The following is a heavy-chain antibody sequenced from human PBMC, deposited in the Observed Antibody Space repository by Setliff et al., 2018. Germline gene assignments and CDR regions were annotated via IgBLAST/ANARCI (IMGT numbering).Heavy chain of an antibody. D-gene: IGHD2-2*01. CDR3: VRAPPTVVIPPGRAFFDP. Sequence: ASVKVSCKISGGPFRSYAINWVRQAPGQGLEWMGGIIPIFDRTNYAQKFQGRLTISADESTTTAYLDLTSLRSEDTAVYYCVRAPPTVVIPPGRAFFDPWGQGTLVTVSS. CDR2: IIPIFDRT. CDR1: GGPFRSYA. V-gene: IGHV1-69*13. J-gene: IGHJ5*02.